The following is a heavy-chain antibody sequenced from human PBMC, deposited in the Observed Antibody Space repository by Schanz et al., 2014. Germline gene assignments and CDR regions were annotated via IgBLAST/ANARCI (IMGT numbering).Heavy chain of an antibody. Sequence: EVQLLESGGGLVQPGGSLRLSCAASGFTFGDYAMTWVRQAPGKGLEWVSAILGLASTTYYADSVKGRFTISRDNSKNTLYLQMNSLRAEDTAVYYCAKTLFPGGTQTFGNWGRGTLVTVSS. V-gene: IGHV3-23*01. CDR2: ILGLASTT. CDR3: AKTLFPGGTQTFGN. CDR1: GFTFGDYA. D-gene: IGHD2-8*02. J-gene: IGHJ4*02.